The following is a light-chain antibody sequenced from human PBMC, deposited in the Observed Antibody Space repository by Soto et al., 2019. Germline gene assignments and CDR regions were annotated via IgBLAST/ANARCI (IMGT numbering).Light chain of an antibody. V-gene: IGKV1-33*01. CDR1: HDITSY. Sequence: DIQMTQSPSSLSASVGDRVTITCQASHDITSYLNWYQHKPGKAPTLLIYDASILAAGVATRFSGSGSGTDFTFTISRLQPEDVATYYMQKCDYLPMFGPGTTVDFK. J-gene: IGKJ3*01. CDR2: DAS. CDR3: QKCDYLPM.